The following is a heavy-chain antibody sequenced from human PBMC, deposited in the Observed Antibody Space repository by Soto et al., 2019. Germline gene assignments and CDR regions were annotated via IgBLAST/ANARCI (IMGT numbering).Heavy chain of an antibody. CDR2: ISGSGGST. J-gene: IGHJ4*02. Sequence: HPGGSLRLSCAASGFTFSSYAMSWVRQAPGKGLEWVSAISGSGGSTYYADSVKGRFTISRDNSKNTLYLQMNSLRAEDTAVYYCAKVDYDILTGYFDYWGQGTLVTVSS. D-gene: IGHD3-9*01. CDR3: AKVDYDILTGYFDY. CDR1: GFTFSSYA. V-gene: IGHV3-23*01.